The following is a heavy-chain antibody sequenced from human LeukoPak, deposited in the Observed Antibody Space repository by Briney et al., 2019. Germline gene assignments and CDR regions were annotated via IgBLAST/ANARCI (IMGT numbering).Heavy chain of an antibody. Sequence: GGALRLSCTASGFIFNNYYMSWIRQTPGKGLEWLSYISRTGNTIYYRDSVKGRFTISRDNANNQLHLQMDNLRAEDTAVYFCARDLGSSTVTTAFDYWGQGTLVTVSS. CDR2: ISRTGNTI. CDR3: ARDLGSSTVTTAFDY. J-gene: IGHJ4*02. D-gene: IGHD4-17*01. V-gene: IGHV3-11*01. CDR1: GFIFNNYY.